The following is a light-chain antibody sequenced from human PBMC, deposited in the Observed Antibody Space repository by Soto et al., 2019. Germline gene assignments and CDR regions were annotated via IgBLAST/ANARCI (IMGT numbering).Light chain of an antibody. CDR3: QQYGRSPLT. CDR1: QSVSSSY. V-gene: IGKV3-20*01. J-gene: IGKJ4*01. CDR2: GAS. Sequence: ELVMTQSPATQSVSPGERATLSCRASQSVSSSYLAWYQQKPGQAPRLLIYGASSRATGIPDRFSGSGSGTDFTLTISRLEPEDFAVYHCQQYGRSPLTFGGGTKVDI.